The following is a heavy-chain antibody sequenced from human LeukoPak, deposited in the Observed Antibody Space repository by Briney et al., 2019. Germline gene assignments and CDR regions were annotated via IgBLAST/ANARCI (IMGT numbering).Heavy chain of an antibody. J-gene: IGHJ3*02. CDR2: IYPGDSDT. CDR1: GYNFTSYW. V-gene: IGHV5-51*01. Sequence: GESLKISCKGSGYNFTSYWIGWVRQMPGKGLEWMGIIYPGDSDTRYSPSFQGQVTISADKSISTAYLQWSSLKASDTAMYYCAKLRGYPDDAFDIWGQGTMVTVSS. D-gene: IGHD4-23*01. CDR3: AKLRGYPDDAFDI.